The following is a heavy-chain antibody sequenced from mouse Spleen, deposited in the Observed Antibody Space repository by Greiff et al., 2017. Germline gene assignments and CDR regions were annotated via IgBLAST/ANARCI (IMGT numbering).Heavy chain of an antibody. J-gene: IGHJ2*01. D-gene: IGHD3-2*02. V-gene: IGHV5-4*01. CDR1: GFTFSSYA. Sequence: EVQRVESGGGLVKPGGSLKLSCAASGFTFSSYAMSWVRQTPEKRLEWVATISDGGSYTYYPDNVKGRFTISRDNAKNNLYLQMSHLKSEDTAMYYCARSGSGYPYYFDYWGQGTTLTVSS. CDR3: ARSGSGYPYYFDY. CDR2: ISDGGSYT.